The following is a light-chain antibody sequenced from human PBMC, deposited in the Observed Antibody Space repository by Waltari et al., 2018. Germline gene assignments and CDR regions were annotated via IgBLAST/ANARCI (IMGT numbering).Light chain of an antibody. CDR3: SSQSSNDVVL. CDR1: SHDVGGYIS. CDR2: DVS. J-gene: IGLJ2*01. Sequence: QSALTQPASVSGSPRQSVTIFCAGTSHDVGGYISVSWYQEHPGQAPRVIIYDVSDRPSGVSDRFSGSKSGNTASLTISGLQAEDEADYYCSSQSSNDVVLFGGGTKLTVL. V-gene: IGLV2-14*01.